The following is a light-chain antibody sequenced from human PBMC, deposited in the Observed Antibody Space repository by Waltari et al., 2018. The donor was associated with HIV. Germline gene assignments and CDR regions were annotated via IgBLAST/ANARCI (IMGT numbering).Light chain of an antibody. J-gene: IGLJ2*01. V-gene: IGLV3-21*02. CDR1: DIGAQH. CDR3: HVWDNNGYHLV. CDR2: KDN. Sequence: SYVLTQPPSVSVAPGQTARITCCGDDIGAQHVHWYQQKPGQAPVLVVDKDNERPSGIPERFSGSNSGKTATLTISRVEAEDEADYHCHVWDNNGYHLVFGGGTKLTVL.